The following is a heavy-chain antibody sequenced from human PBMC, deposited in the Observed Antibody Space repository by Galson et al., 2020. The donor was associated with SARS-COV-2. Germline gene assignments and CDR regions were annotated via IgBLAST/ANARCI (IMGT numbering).Heavy chain of an antibody. D-gene: IGHD3-3*02. CDR1: GIIFRTYA. CDR3: AKLATVDYYYGMDV. Sequence: GEPLKTSCAAPGIIFRTYAMSWVRQAPGQGLQWVSPIRSTGGTTYYADSVKGRFTISRDNSKNTLYLQMSSLRAEDRAVYYCAKLATVDYYYGMDVWGQGTTVTVSS. V-gene: IGHV3-23*01. J-gene: IGHJ6*02. CDR2: IRSTGGTT.